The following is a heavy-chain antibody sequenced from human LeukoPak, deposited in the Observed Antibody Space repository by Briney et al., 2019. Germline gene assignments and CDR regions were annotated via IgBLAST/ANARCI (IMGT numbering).Heavy chain of an antibody. D-gene: IGHD3-22*01. CDR3: AKSFYYAFDY. V-gene: IGHV3-30*02. CDR2: IQYDGTNK. Sequence: EGSLRLSCAASGFTFSSYAMHWVRQAPGKGLEWVAFIQYDGTNKYYADSVKGRFTISRDNSKNTLYLQMNSLRAEDTAVYYCAKSFYYAFDYWGQGTLVTVSS. J-gene: IGHJ4*02. CDR1: GFTFSSYA.